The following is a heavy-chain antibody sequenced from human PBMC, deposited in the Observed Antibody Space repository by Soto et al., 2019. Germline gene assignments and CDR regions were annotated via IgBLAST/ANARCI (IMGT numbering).Heavy chain of an antibody. CDR2: INWNDDK. CDR1: GFSLTTGGVS. Sequence: QITLKESGPTLVKPTQTLTLTCTFSGFSLTTGGVSVGWIRQSPGKALEWLASINWNDDKRYSPSLKSTVTITKDNAKKQVVLTMTNVEPVDTATYFRSQRVATRGSFDYWGQGALVTVST. V-gene: IGHV2-5*01. CDR3: SQRVATRGSFDY. J-gene: IGHJ4*02.